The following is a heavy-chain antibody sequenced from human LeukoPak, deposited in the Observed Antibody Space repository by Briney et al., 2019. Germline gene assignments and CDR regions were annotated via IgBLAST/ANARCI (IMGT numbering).Heavy chain of an antibody. Sequence: GGSLRLSCAASGFTFSNYAMHWVSQAPGKGLEWVAFISFDGSDKYYADSVKGRFTISRDNSKNTLYLQMNSLRAEDTAVYYCARDQPGTYTLSSTWGQGTLVTVSS. J-gene: IGHJ5*02. CDR2: ISFDGSDK. V-gene: IGHV3-30-3*01. CDR3: ARDQPGTYTLSST. D-gene: IGHD6-19*01. CDR1: GFTFSNYA.